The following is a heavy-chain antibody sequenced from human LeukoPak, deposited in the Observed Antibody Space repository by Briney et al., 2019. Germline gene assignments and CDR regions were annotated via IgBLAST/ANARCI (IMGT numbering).Heavy chain of an antibody. Sequence: SVKVSCKASGGTFSSYAISWVRQAPGQGLEWMGGIIPIFGTANYAQKFQGRVTITADESTSTAYMELSSLRSEDTAVYYCAPLGAFGYYYGMDVWGQGTTVTVSS. CDR3: APLGAFGYYYGMDV. CDR1: GGTFSSYA. D-gene: IGHD3-10*01. V-gene: IGHV1-69*01. CDR2: IIPIFGTA. J-gene: IGHJ6*02.